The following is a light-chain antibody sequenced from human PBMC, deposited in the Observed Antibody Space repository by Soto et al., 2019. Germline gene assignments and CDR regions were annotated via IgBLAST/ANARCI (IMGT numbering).Light chain of an antibody. Sequence: QSALTQPPSASGSPGQSVTISCTGTSSDVGGYNYVSWYQRHPGKAPKLMIYEVSKRPSGVPDRFSGSKSGNTSSLTVSGRQAEVVGDYYWSSYAGSNNLVFGGGTEVTVL. V-gene: IGLV2-8*01. CDR2: EVS. CDR3: SSYAGSNNLV. J-gene: IGLJ2*01. CDR1: SSDVGGYNY.